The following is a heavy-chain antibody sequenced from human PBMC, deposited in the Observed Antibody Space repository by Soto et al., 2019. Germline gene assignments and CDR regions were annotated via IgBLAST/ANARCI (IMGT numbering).Heavy chain of an antibody. CDR2: INPSGGST. CDR3: ARDLIAAAGSTEVYYYGMDV. D-gene: IGHD6-13*01. J-gene: IGHJ6*02. Sequence: ASVKVSCNASGYTFTSYYMHWVRQAPGQGLEWMGIINPSGGSTSYAQKFQGRVTMTRDTSTSTVYMELSSLRSEDTAVYYCARDLIAAAGSTEVYYYGMDVWGQGTTVTVSS. CDR1: GYTFTSYY. V-gene: IGHV1-46*01.